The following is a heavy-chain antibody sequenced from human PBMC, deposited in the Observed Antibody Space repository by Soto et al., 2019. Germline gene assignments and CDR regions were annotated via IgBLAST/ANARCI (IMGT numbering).Heavy chain of an antibody. J-gene: IGHJ4*02. CDR1: GGSFSGYY. D-gene: IGHD6-13*01. CDR3: ASWGAAAGPRDY. CDR2: INHSGST. V-gene: IGHV4-34*01. Sequence: SETLSLTCAVYGGSFSGYYWSWIRQPPGKGLEWIGEINHSGSTNYNPSLKSRVTISVDTSKNQFSLKLSSVTAADTAVYYCASWGAAAGPRDYWGQGTLVTVSS.